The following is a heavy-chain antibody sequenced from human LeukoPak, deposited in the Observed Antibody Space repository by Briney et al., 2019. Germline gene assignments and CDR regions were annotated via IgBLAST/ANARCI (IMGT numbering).Heavy chain of an antibody. CDR1: HYTLTNYN. CDR3: ARESGHCSGDNCFYFFDL. V-gene: IGHV1-18*01. D-gene: IGHD2-21*01. CDR2: INTYKGDT. J-gene: IGHJ4*02. Sequence: GASVKVSCKESHYTLTNYNICRVRQAPGQGLEWMGWINTYKGDTSYAQKFQGRVTMTADTSTNTAYMDLRGLRSDDTAVYYCARESGHCSGDNCFYFFDLWGPGFLLTVSS.